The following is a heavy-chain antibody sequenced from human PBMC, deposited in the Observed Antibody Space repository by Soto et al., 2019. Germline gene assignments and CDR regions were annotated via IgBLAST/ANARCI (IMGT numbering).Heavy chain of an antibody. V-gene: IGHV1-3*01. Sequence: ASVKVSCKASGYTFTSYAMHWVRQAPGQRLEWMGWINAGNGNTKYSQKFQGRVTITRDTSASTAYMELSSLRSEDTAVYYCARDLTRLASGFDYWGQGTLVTVSS. D-gene: IGHD3-10*01. CDR2: INAGNGNT. CDR1: GYTFTSYA. J-gene: IGHJ4*02. CDR3: ARDLTRLASGFDY.